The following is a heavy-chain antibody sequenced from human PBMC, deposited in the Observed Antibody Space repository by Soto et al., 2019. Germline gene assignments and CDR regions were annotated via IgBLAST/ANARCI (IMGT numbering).Heavy chain of an antibody. CDR1: GGSISSYY. J-gene: IGHJ6*03. Sequence: SEPLSLTCTVSGGSISSYYWSWIRQPPGKGLEWIGYIYYSGSTNYNPSLKSRVTISVDTSKNQFSLKLSSVTAADTAVYYCARQSGHKAVTHGVYYYYMDVWGKGTTVTVSS. CDR3: ARQSGHKAVTHGVYYYYMDV. V-gene: IGHV4-59*08. D-gene: IGHD4-17*01. CDR2: IYYSGST.